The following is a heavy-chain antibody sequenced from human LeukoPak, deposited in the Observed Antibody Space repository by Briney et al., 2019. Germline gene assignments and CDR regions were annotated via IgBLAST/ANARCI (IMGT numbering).Heavy chain of an antibody. D-gene: IGHD1-26*01. J-gene: IGHJ4*02. CDR2: VSGTGGTT. V-gene: IGHV3-23*01. CDR1: GFTVSSNF. Sequence: GGSLRLSCAASGFTVSSNFMSWVCQAPGKGLEWVSAVSGTGGTTHYADSVKGRFTISRDNSKNTVYLQMNSLRAEDTAVYYCAKDAPGESRDFDYWGQGTLVIVSP. CDR3: AKDAPGESRDFDY.